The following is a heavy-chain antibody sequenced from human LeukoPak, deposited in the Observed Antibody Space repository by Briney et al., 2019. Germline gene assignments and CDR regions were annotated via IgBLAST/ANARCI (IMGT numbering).Heavy chain of an antibody. CDR2: INWNGGST. D-gene: IGHD6-19*01. Sequence: GGSLRLSCAAPGFTFDDYGVSWVRQAPGKGLEWVSGINWNGGSTGYADSVKGRFTISRDNAKNSLYPQMNRLRAEDTALYYCARFYSSGWKLDYWGQGTLVTVSS. CDR1: GFTFDDYG. J-gene: IGHJ4*02. CDR3: ARFYSSGWKLDY. V-gene: IGHV3-20*04.